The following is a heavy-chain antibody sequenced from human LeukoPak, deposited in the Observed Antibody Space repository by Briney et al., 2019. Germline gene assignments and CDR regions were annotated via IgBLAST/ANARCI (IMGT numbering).Heavy chain of an antibody. Sequence: SVTVSCKASGGTFSSYAISWVRQAPGQGLKWMGGIIPIFGTANYAQKFQGRVTITADESTSTAYMELSSLRSEDTAVYYCARSSNCGGDCYYFDYWGQGTLVTVSS. CDR1: GGTFSSYA. D-gene: IGHD2-21*02. CDR2: IIPIFGTA. V-gene: IGHV1-69*01. J-gene: IGHJ4*02. CDR3: ARSSNCGGDCYYFDY.